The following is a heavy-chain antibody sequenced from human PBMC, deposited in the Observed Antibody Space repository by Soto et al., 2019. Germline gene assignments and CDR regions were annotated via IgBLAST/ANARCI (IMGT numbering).Heavy chain of an antibody. CDR3: ARDRYDSSGYYSPCWFDP. J-gene: IGHJ5*02. V-gene: IGHV3-21*01. CDR1: GFTFSSYS. D-gene: IGHD3-22*01. Sequence: PGGSLRLSCAASGFTFSSYSMNWVRQAPGKGLEWVSSISSSSSYIYYADSVKGRFTISRDNAKNSLYLQMNSLRAEDTAVYYCARDRYDSSGYYSPCWFDPWGQGTLVTVSS. CDR2: ISSSSSYI.